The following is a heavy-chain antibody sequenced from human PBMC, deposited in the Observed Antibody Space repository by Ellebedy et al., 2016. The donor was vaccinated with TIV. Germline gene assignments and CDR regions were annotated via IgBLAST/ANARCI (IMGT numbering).Heavy chain of an antibody. J-gene: IGHJ4*02. CDR3: ARDKGRGYSYGTLDY. D-gene: IGHD5-18*01. Sequence: GGSLRLXXAASGFTFSSYWMSWVRQAPGKGLEWVANIKQDGSEKYYVDSVKGRFTISRDNAKNSLYLQMNSLRAEDTAVYYCARDKGRGYSYGTLDYWGQGTLVTVSS. V-gene: IGHV3-7*04. CDR2: IKQDGSEK. CDR1: GFTFSSYW.